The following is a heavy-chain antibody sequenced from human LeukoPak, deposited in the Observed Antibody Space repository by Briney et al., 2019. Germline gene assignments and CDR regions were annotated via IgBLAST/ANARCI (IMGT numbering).Heavy chain of an antibody. J-gene: IGHJ3*01. CDR3: TSGEYTQGSDV. D-gene: IGHD4-17*01. CDR1: DGSISSAYR. CDR2: VDTSGST. V-gene: IGHV4-61*02. Sequence: PSEALSLTCTVSDGSISSAYRWTWIRQSAGKGLEWIGRVDTSGSTKYNPSLKSRVTISFGTSKNQFSLRLTSVTAADTAVYYCTSGEYTQGSDVWGQGTMVTVTS.